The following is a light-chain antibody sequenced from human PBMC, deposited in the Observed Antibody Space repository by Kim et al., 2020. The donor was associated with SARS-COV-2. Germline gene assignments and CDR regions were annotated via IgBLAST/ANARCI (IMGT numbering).Light chain of an antibody. V-gene: IGLV3-1*01. CDR3: QAWDNSLVF. CDR2: EDT. CDR1: KLGDKY. J-gene: IGLJ2*01. Sequence: VSPGQTANITCSGEKLGDKYACWYQQRPGQSPVVVIYEDTRRPSAVPERFSGSKSGDTVTLTISGAQAMDEADYYCQAWDNSLVFFGGGTKLTVL.